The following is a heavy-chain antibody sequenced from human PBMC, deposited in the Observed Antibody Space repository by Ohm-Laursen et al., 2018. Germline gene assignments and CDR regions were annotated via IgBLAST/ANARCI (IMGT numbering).Heavy chain of an antibody. D-gene: IGHD2-2*01. Sequence: SLRLSCAASGFTFSAYGMHWVRQAPGKGLEWVAVIWYDGSNKYYADSVKGRFTISRDNSKNTLYLQMNSLRAEDTAVYYCASLGYCSTTSCFESYFYYYYGMDVWGQGTTVTVSS. J-gene: IGHJ6*02. CDR1: GFTFSAYG. CDR2: IWYDGSNK. V-gene: IGHV3-33*01. CDR3: ASLGYCSTTSCFESYFYYYYGMDV.